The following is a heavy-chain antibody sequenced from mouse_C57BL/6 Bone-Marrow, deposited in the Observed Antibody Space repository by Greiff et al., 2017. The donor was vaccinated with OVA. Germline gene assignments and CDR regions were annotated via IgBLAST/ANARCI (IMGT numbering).Heavy chain of an antibody. V-gene: IGHV2-2*01. J-gene: IGHJ2*01. CDR1: GFSLTSYG. Sequence: QVQLKESGPGLVQPSQSLSITCTVSGFSLTSYGVHWVRQSPGKGLEWLGVIWSGGSTDYNAAFISRLSISKDNSKSQVFFKMNSLQADDTAIYYCARNWDTTVVALYYFDYWGQGTTLTVSS. CDR3: ARNWDTTVVALYYFDY. D-gene: IGHD1-1*01. CDR2: IWSGGST.